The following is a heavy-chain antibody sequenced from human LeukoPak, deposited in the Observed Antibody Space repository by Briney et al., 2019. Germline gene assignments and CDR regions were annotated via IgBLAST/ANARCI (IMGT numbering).Heavy chain of an antibody. CDR3: ARGNWNDPKVHPDY. CDR1: GYTFSSYS. CDR2: ISTYNGNT. V-gene: IGHV1-18*04. D-gene: IGHD1-1*01. Sequence: ASVKVSCTASGYTFSSYSITWVRQAPGQGLEWMGWISTYNGNTYYAQKFQGRVTLTTDTSTTTGYLELRSLRSDDTAVYFCARGNWNDPKVHPDYWGQGTLVTVST. J-gene: IGHJ4*02.